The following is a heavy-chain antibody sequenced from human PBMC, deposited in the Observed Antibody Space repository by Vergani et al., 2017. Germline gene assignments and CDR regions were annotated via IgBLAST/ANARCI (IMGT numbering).Heavy chain of an antibody. CDR2: ISSSSSYI. CDR3: AGSSSSYYYYMDV. D-gene: IGHD6-6*01. Sequence: EVQLVESGGGLVKPGGSLRLSCAASGFTFSSYSMNWVRQAPGKGLEWVSSISSSSSYIYYADSVKGRFTISRDNSKNSLYLQMNSLRAEDTAVYCCAGSSSSYYYYMDVWGKGTTVTVSS. V-gene: IGHV3-21*01. CDR1: GFTFSSYS. J-gene: IGHJ6*03.